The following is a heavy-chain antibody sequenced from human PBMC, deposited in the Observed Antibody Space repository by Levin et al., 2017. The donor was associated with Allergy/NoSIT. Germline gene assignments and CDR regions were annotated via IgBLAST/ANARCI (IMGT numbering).Heavy chain of an antibody. Sequence: KPSETLSLTCTVSGDSISNDDYYWGWIRQPPGTGLEWIRSVYYTGSTYFNPSLKSRATISVDTSKNQFYLRLTSVTAADTAVYYCARQSIRQRGAGYDFDYWGQGTLVTVSS. CDR2: VYYTGST. V-gene: IGHV4-39*01. D-gene: IGHD5-18*01. J-gene: IGHJ4*02. CDR3: ARQSIRQRGAGYDFDY. CDR1: GDSISNDDYY.